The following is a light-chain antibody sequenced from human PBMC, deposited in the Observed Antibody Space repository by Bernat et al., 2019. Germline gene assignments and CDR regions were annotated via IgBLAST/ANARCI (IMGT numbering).Light chain of an antibody. J-gene: IGLJ1*01. CDR1: SSNIGAGYD. CDR2: VNA. CDR3: QAYDSSLSVYV. Sequence: QSVLTQPPSVSGAPGQRITISCTGSSSNIGAGYDVHWYQQLPGTAPKLLIYVNANRPSGVPDRFAGSKSGTSASLAITGLQAEDEADHYCQAYDSSLSVYVFGTGTKVIVL. V-gene: IGLV1-40*01.